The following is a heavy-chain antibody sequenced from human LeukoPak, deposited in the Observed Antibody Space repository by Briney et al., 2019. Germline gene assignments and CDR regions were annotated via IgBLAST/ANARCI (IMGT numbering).Heavy chain of an antibody. Sequence: GGSLRLSCGASGFTFSNAWMSWVRQAPGKGLEWVGRIKSKTDGGTTDYAAPVKGRFTISRDDSKNTLYLQMNSLKTEGTAVYYCTTYYDSSGYYWYFDLWGRGTLVTVSS. CDR3: TTYYDSSGYYWYFDL. D-gene: IGHD3-22*01. V-gene: IGHV3-15*01. J-gene: IGHJ2*01. CDR1: GFTFSNAW. CDR2: IKSKTDGGTT.